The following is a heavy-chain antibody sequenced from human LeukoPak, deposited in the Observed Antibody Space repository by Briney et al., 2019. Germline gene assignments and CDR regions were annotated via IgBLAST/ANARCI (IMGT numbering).Heavy chain of an antibody. V-gene: IGHV3-7*01. Sequence: GGSLRLSCAASGFTFSSYAMSWVRQAPGKGLEWVANIKQDGSEKYYVDSVKGRFTISRDNAKNSLYLQMNSLRAEDTAVYYCARDRAVTIDYWGQGTLVTVSS. CDR3: ARDRAVTIDY. CDR2: IKQDGSEK. D-gene: IGHD6-19*01. J-gene: IGHJ4*02. CDR1: GFTFSSYA.